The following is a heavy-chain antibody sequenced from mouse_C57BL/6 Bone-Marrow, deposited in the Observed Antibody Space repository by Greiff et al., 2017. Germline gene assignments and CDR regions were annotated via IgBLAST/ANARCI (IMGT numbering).Heavy chain of an antibody. CDR1: GYTFTSYW. CDR2: IDPSDSYT. Sequence: QVQLQQPGAELVRPGPSVKLSCKASGYTFTSYWMHWVKQRPGQGLEWIGVIDPSDSYTNYNQKFKGKATFTVETSSSTAYMQLSSLTSEDSAVYYCARRRQYDEEFAYWGQGTLVTVSA. J-gene: IGHJ3*01. CDR3: ARRRQYDEEFAY. D-gene: IGHD2-14*01. V-gene: IGHV1-59*01.